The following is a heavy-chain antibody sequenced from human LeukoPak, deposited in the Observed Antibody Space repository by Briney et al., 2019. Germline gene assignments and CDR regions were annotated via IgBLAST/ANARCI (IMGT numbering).Heavy chain of an antibody. CDR2: IYYSGST. V-gene: IGHV4-59*01. Sequence: SETLSLTCTVSGGSISSYYWSWVRQPPGKGLEWIGYIYYSGSTNYNPSLKSRVTISVDTSKNQFSLKLSSVTAADTAVYYCARGLHSSSSFDYWGQGTLVTVSS. J-gene: IGHJ4*02. CDR1: GGSISSYY. CDR3: ARGLHSSSSFDY. D-gene: IGHD6-6*01.